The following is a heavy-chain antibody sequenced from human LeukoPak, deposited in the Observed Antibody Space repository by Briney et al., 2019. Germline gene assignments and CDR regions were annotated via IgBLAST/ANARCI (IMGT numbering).Heavy chain of an antibody. V-gene: IGHV1-69*04. Sequence: GSSVKVSCKASGGTFSSYAISWVRQAPGQGLEWMGRIIPILGIANYAQKFQGRVTITADKSTSTAYMELSSLRSEDTAVYYCARAGVETATTQSPVPFDYWGQGTLVTVSS. D-gene: IGHD5-24*01. CDR2: IIPILGIA. CDR3: ARAGVETATTQSPVPFDY. J-gene: IGHJ4*02. CDR1: GGTFSSYA.